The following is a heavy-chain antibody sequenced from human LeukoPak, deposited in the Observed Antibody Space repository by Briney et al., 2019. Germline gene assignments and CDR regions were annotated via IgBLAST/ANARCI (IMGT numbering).Heavy chain of an antibody. V-gene: IGHV3-74*01. D-gene: IGHD2-15*01. CDR2: INSDVSTT. CDR1: GFTFSSYW. Sequence: PGGSLRLSCAASGFTFSSYWMHWVRQGPGEGLVWVSRINSDVSTTYYADSVKGRFTISRDNGKNTLYLQMNSLRAEDTAVYYCAASRGGNVIDYCGQGTLVTVSS. J-gene: IGHJ4*02. CDR3: AASRGGNVIDY.